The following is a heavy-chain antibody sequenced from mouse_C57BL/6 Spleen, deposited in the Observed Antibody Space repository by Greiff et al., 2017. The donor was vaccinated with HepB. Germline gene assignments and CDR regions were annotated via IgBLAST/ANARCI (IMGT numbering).Heavy chain of an antibody. CDR2: IYPGSGST. Sequence: QVQLKQPGAELVKPGASVKMSCKASGYTFTSYWITWVKQRPGQGLEWIGDIYPGSGSTNYNEKFKSKATLTVDTSSSTAYMQLSSLTSEDSAVYYCARHYGSSPLVSWGQGTPLTVSS. V-gene: IGHV1-55*01. CDR3: ARHYGSSPLVS. D-gene: IGHD1-1*01. CDR1: GYTFTSYW. J-gene: IGHJ2*01.